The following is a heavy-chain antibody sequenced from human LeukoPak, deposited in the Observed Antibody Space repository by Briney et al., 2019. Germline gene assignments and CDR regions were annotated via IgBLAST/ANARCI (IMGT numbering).Heavy chain of an antibody. CDR2: SNPSDGSA. CDR3: ARDLIYCSGGSCYHNYYYYGMDV. J-gene: IGHJ6*02. V-gene: IGHV1-46*01. CDR1: GYIFTTYY. Sequence: ASVKVSCKTSGYIFTTYYIHWVRQAPGRGLDWMGISNPSDGSARYAQNFQGRLTMTTDTSTSTAYMELSSLRSEDTAVYYCARDLIYCSGGSCYHNYYYYGMDVWGQGTTVTVSS. D-gene: IGHD2-15*01.